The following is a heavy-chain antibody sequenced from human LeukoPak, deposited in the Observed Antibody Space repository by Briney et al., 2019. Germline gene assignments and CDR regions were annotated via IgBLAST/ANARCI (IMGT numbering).Heavy chain of an antibody. CDR1: GYTFTGYY. J-gene: IGHJ1*01. D-gene: IGHD2-2*02. V-gene: IGHV1-69*04. Sequence: SVKVSCKASGYTFTGYYMHWVRQAPGQGLEWMGRIIPILGIANYAQKFQGRVTITADKSTSTAYMELSSLRSEDTAVYYCARGPPPPIRETGYFQHWGQGTLVTVSS. CDR2: IIPILGIA. CDR3: ARGPPPPIRETGYFQH.